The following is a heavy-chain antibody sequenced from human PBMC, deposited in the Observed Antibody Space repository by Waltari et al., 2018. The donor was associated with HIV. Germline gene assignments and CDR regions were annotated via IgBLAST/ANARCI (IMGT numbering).Heavy chain of an antibody. D-gene: IGHD3-3*01. CDR2: ISSSGSTI. V-gene: IGHV3-48*03. J-gene: IGHJ4*02. Sequence: EVQLVESGGGLVQPGGSLRLSCAASGFTFSSYEMNWVRQAPGKGLEWVSYISSSGSTIYYADSVKGRFTISRDNAKNSLYLQMNSLRAEDTAVYYCASPDFWSGYDYWGQGTLVTVSS. CDR1: GFTFSSYE. CDR3: ASPDFWSGYDY.